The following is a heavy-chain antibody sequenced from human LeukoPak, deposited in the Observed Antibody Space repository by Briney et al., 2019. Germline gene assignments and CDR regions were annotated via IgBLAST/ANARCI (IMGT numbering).Heavy chain of an antibody. V-gene: IGHV5-51*01. CDR3: ARRLLGGSGSFDY. D-gene: IGHD3-10*01. CDR2: IHPLDSDS. Sequence: GESLKISCKGAGYSFTSHWIGWIRQMPGKGLEWRGLIHPLDSDSRYSPSFQGQVTMSADKSINTVYLQWSSTKASDTAMYFCARRLLGGSGSFDYWGQGTVVTVS. J-gene: IGHJ4*02. CDR1: GYSFTSHW.